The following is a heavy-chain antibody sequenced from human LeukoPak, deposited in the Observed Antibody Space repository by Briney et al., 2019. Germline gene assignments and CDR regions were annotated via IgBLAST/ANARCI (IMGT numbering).Heavy chain of an antibody. CDR3: AEGRAFRGVIKRHIDY. V-gene: IGHV3-48*01. CDR2: ISTSASTI. J-gene: IGHJ4*02. CDR1: GFTFSSYS. D-gene: IGHD3-10*01. Sequence: GGSLRLSWAASGFTFSSYSMNWVRQAPEKGLEWISYISTSASTIYYADSVKGRFTISRDNAKSSVYLEMNSLRAEDTAVYYCAEGRAFRGVIKRHIDYWGQGTLVTVSS.